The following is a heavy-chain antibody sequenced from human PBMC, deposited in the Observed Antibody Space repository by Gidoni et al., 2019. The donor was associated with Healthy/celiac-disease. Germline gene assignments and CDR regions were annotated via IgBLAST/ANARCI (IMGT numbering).Heavy chain of an antibody. CDR1: AGSISSSSYY. CDR2: IYYSGST. Sequence: QLQLQPSGPRLVTPSEPLSLTCTVSAGSISSSSYYWGWIRQPPGKGLEWIGSIYYSGSTYYNPSLKSRVTISVDTSKNQFSLKLSSVTAADTAVYYCAREGYDSSGYGASGPWGQGTLVTVSS. CDR3: AREGYDSSGYGASGP. D-gene: IGHD3-22*01. V-gene: IGHV4-39*07. J-gene: IGHJ5*02.